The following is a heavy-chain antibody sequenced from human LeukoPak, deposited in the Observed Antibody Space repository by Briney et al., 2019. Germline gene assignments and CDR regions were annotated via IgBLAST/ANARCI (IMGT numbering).Heavy chain of an antibody. J-gene: IGHJ3*02. D-gene: IGHD2-2*01. CDR1: GYSFTSYW. Sequence: GESLKISCKGSGYSFTSYWIGWVRQRPGKGLEWMGIIYPGDSDTRYSPSVQGQVTISADKSISTAYLQWSSLKASDTAMYYCARIVVVPAAMFAFDIWGQGTTVTVSS. V-gene: IGHV5-51*01. CDR3: ARIVVVPAAMFAFDI. CDR2: IYPGDSDT.